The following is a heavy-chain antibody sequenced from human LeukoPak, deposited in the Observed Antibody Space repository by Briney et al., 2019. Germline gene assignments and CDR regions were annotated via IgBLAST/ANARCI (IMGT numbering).Heavy chain of an antibody. CDR1: GFPFSNYW. V-gene: IGHV3-7*01. Sequence: GGSLRLSCAGSGFPFSNYWMAWFRQAPGKGLEWVAKMKEDGGEINYVDSVKGRFTISRDNAKNSLDLQMNSLRVDDTAVYYCVRDRGYSTFDYWGQGTLVIVSS. CDR3: VRDRGYSTFDY. CDR2: MKEDGGEI. D-gene: IGHD4-23*01. J-gene: IGHJ4*02.